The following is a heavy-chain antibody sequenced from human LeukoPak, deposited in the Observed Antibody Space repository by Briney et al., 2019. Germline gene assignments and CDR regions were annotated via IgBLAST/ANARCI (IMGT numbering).Heavy chain of an antibody. CDR1: GFTFSSCA. Sequence: PGGSLRLSCAASGFTFSSCAMSWVRQAPGKGLEWVSGISGSGRTTYYADSVKGRFTISRDNSKNTLYVQMNSLRAEDTAVYYCAKDRRELDVFDIWGQGTMVTVSS. CDR3: AKDRRELDVFDI. J-gene: IGHJ3*02. CDR2: ISGSGRTT. V-gene: IGHV3-23*01.